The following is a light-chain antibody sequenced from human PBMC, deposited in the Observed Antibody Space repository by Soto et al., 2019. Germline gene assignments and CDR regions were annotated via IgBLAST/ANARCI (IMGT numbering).Light chain of an antibody. V-gene: IGKV3-15*01. CDR1: QTIYSN. J-gene: IGKJ1*01. CDR3: QQYGSSGT. Sequence: IVMTQSPATLSVSPGERATLSCRAGQTIYSNVAWYQQRPGQAPRLLIYDTSTRATGVPARFSGSRSGTDFTLTISRLEPEDFAVYYCQQYGSSGTFGQGTKVDIK. CDR2: DTS.